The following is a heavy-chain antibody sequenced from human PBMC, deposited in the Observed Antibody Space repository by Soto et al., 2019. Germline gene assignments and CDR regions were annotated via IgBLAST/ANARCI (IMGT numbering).Heavy chain of an antibody. J-gene: IGHJ6*02. CDR1: GGTFSSYA. CDR2: IIPIFGTA. V-gene: IGHV1-69*06. Sequence: SVKVSCKASGGTFSSYAISWVRQAPGQGLEWMGGIIPIFGTANYAQKFQGRVTITADKSTSTAYMELSSLRSEDTAVYYCARVGITIFGVVIPGYYYYGMDVWGQGTTVTVSS. CDR3: ARVGITIFGVVIPGYYYYGMDV. D-gene: IGHD3-3*01.